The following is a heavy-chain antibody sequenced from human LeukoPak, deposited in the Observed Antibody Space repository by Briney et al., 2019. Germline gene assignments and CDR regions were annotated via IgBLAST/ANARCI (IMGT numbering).Heavy chain of an antibody. Sequence: PGGSLRLSCAASGFTFSYAWMNWVRQAPGKGLEWVSSISSSSSYIYYADSVKGRFTISRDNAKNSLYLQMNSLRAEDTAVYYCARDSYGDYVIGLWGQGTLVTVSS. CDR1: GFTFSYAW. CDR2: ISSSSSYI. D-gene: IGHD4-17*01. J-gene: IGHJ4*02. V-gene: IGHV3-21*01. CDR3: ARDSYGDYVIGL.